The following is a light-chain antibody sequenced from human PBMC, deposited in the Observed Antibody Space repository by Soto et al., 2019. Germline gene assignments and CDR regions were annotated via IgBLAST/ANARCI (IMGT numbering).Light chain of an antibody. CDR3: QLYGSSPQWT. CDR1: QSVSGSAF. Sequence: EIVLTQSPGTLSLSPGERATLSCRASQSVSGSAFLAWYQQKPGQAPRLLIYAAASRATGIPNRFSGSGSGTDFILTISRLEPEDFVVYYCQLYGSSPQWTFGQGTKVEIK. V-gene: IGKV3-20*01. CDR2: AAA. J-gene: IGKJ1*01.